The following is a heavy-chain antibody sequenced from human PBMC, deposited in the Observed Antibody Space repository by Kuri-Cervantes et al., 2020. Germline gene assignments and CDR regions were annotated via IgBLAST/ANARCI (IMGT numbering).Heavy chain of an antibody. D-gene: IGHD4-17*01. CDR3: ARVKSSYGDPTGGMDV. CDR1: GYTFTGYY. CDR2: INPNSGGT. V-gene: IGHV1-2*04. J-gene: IGHJ6*02. Sequence: ASVKVSCKASGYTFTGYYMHWVRQAPGQGLEWMGWINPNSGGTNYAQKFQGWVTMTRDTSISTAYMELSRLRSDDTAVYYCARVKSSYGDPTGGMDVWGQGTTVTVSS.